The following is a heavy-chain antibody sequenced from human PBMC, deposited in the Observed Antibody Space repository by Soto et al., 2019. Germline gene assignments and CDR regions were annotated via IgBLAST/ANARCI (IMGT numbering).Heavy chain of an antibody. V-gene: IGHV4-34*01. J-gene: IGHJ5*02. CDR1: GGSFSGYY. CDR2: INHSGST. CDR3: ARLHGDCSGGSCYHPRQNWFDP. D-gene: IGHD2-15*01. Sequence: SETLSLTCAVYGGSFSGYYWSWIRQPPGKGLEWIGEINHSGSTNYNPSLKSRVTISVDTSKNQFSLKLSSVTAADTAVYYCARLHGDCSGGSCYHPRQNWFDPWGQGTLVTVSS.